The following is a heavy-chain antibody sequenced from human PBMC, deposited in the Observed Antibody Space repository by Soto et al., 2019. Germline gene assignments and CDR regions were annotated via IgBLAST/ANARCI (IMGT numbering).Heavy chain of an antibody. CDR1: GYTFTSYG. Sequence: GASVKVSCKASGYTFTSYGISWVRQAPGQGLEWMGWISAYNGNTNYAQKLQGRVTMTTDTSTSTAYMELRSLRSDDTAVYYCARDDSGYDFSTNFVYWGQGTLVTVSS. CDR2: ISAYNGNT. J-gene: IGHJ4*02. D-gene: IGHD5-12*01. V-gene: IGHV1-18*01. CDR3: ARDDSGYDFSTNFVY.